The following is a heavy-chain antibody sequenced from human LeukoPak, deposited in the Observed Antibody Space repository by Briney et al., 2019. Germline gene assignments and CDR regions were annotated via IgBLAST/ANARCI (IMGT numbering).Heavy chain of an antibody. CDR3: ASPWGVGAVGNDAFDI. V-gene: IGHV4-39*07. CDR1: GGSISSSSYY. Sequence: PSETLSLTCTVSGGSISSSSYYWGWIRQPPGKGLEWIGSTYYSGSTYYNPSLKSRVTISVDTSKNQFSLKLSSVTAADTAVYYCASPWGVGAVGNDAFDIWGQGTMVTVSS. CDR2: TYYSGST. D-gene: IGHD1-26*01. J-gene: IGHJ3*02.